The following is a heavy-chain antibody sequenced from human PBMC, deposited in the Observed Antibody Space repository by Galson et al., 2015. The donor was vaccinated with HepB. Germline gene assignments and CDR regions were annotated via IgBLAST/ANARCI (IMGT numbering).Heavy chain of an antibody. CDR3: AREHRLVGWVFDY. V-gene: IGHV1-69*13. CDR2: IIPIFGTA. Sequence: SVKVSCKASGGTFSSYAISWVRQAPGQGLEWMGGIIPIFGTANYAQKFQGRVTITADESTSTAYMELSSLRSEDTAVYYCAREHRLVGWVFDYWGQGTLVTVSS. CDR1: GGTFSSYA. J-gene: IGHJ4*02. D-gene: IGHD2-8*02.